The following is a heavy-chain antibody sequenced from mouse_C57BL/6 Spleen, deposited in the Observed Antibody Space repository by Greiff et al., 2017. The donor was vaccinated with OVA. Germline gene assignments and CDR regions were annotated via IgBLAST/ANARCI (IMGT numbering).Heavy chain of an antibody. Sequence: EVQLQQSGPELVKPGASVKIPCKASGYTFTDYNLDWVKQSHGKSLEWIGDINPNNGGTIYNQKFKGKATLTVDKSSITAYMELRSLTSEDTAVCYCARSYSNWYFDVWGTGTTVTVSS. CDR1: GYTFTDYN. J-gene: IGHJ1*03. CDR2: INPNNGGT. V-gene: IGHV1-18*01. D-gene: IGHD2-5*01. CDR3: ARSYSNWYFDV.